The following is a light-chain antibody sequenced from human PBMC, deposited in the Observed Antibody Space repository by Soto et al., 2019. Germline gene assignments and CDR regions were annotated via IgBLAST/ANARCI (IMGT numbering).Light chain of an antibody. CDR3: HHHGSSPPIT. Sequence: EIVLTQSPGTLSLSPGERATLSCRASQSVSGTYLAWYQQKPGQAPRLLFYGASSRATGISDRFSGSGSGTDFTLTISRLEPEDFAVYYCHHHGSSPPITFGPGTRLEIK. J-gene: IGKJ5*01. CDR1: QSVSGTY. CDR2: GAS. V-gene: IGKV3-20*01.